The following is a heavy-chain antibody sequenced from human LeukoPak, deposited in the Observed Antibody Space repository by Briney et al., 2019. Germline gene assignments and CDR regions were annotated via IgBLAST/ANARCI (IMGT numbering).Heavy chain of an antibody. J-gene: IGHJ4*02. CDR3: ARDDGDTLGFDY. D-gene: IGHD4-17*01. V-gene: IGHV3-53*01. Sequence: PAGSLRLSCAASGFTVSSNYMSWVRQAPGKGLEWVSVIYSGGSTYYADSVKGRFTIPRDNSKNTLYLQMNSLRAEDTAVYYCARDDGDTLGFDYWGQGTLVTVSS. CDR2: IYSGGST. CDR1: GFTVSSNY.